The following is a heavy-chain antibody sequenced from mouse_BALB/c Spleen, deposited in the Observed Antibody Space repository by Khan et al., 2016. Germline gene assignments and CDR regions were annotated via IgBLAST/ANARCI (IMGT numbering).Heavy chain of an antibody. J-gene: IGHJ3*01. CDR2: INTYTGEP. Sequence: QIQLVQSGPELKKPGETVKISCKASGYTFTNYGMNWVKQAPGKGLKWMGWINTYTGEPTYADDFKGRFAFSLQTSASTAYLQINNLQNEDTATYFCAIGGDYGGFASWGQGTLVTVSA. CDR1: GYTFTNYG. V-gene: IGHV9-3-1*01. D-gene: IGHD2-13*01. CDR3: AIGGDYGGFAS.